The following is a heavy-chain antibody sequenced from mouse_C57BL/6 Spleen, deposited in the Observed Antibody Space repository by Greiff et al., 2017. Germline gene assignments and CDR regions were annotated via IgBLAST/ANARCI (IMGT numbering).Heavy chain of an antibody. J-gene: IGHJ4*01. CDR1: GFTFSSYA. D-gene: IGHD2-4*01. CDR3: ARDQGDYDNYYAMDY. V-gene: IGHV5-4*01. Sequence: DVQLVESGGGLVKPGGSLKLSCAASGFTFSSYAMSWVRQTPEKRLEWVATISDGGSYTYYPDNVKGRFTISRDNAKNNLYLQMSHLKSEDTAMYYCARDQGDYDNYYAMDYWGQGTSVTVSS. CDR2: ISDGGSYT.